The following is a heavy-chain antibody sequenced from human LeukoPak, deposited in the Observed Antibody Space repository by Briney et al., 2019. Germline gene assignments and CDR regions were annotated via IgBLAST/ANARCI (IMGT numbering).Heavy chain of an antibody. CDR1: GFTFSSYN. CDR3: ARDNFDYGDYGALYYYFGMDV. D-gene: IGHD4-17*01. J-gene: IGHJ6*02. V-gene: IGHV3-21*01. Sequence: GGSLRLSCAASGFTFSSYNMNWVRQAPGKGLEWVSSISSSSSYIYYADSVKGRFTISRDNAKNSLYLQMNSLRAEDTAVYYCARDNFDYGDYGALYYYFGMDVWGQGTTVTVSS. CDR2: ISSSSSYI.